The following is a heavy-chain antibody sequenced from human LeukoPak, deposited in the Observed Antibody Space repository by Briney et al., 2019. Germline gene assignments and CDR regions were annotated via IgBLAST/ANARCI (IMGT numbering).Heavy chain of an antibody. J-gene: IGHJ5*02. Sequence: GGSLRLSCAASRFTFSTYGMHWVRQAPGRGLEWVAVISYDGSNKYYADSVKGRFTISRDNSKNTLYLQMNSLRAEDTAVYYCARDGMATIMGSWFDPWGQGTLVTVSS. CDR2: ISYDGSNK. D-gene: IGHD5-24*01. V-gene: IGHV3-30*03. CDR3: ARDGMATIMGSWFDP. CDR1: RFTFSTYG.